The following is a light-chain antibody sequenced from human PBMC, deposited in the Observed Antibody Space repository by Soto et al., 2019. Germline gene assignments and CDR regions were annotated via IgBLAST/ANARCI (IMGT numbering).Light chain of an antibody. CDR2: KAS. Sequence: DIQMTQSPSTLSAFVGDRVTITCRASQSISSWLAWYQQKPGKAPKLLIYKASSLESGVPSRFSGGGSGTEFSITISSLPTDDFATYYCQQYNSYSWTFGQETKVEIK. CDR1: QSISSW. V-gene: IGKV1-5*03. CDR3: QQYNSYSWT. J-gene: IGKJ1*01.